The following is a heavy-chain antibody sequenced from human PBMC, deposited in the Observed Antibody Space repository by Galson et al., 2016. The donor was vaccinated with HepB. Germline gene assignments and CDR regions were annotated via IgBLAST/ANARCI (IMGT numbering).Heavy chain of an antibody. D-gene: IGHD1-1*01. CDR3: ARGKGTSVWYKDY. Sequence: SLRLSCAASGFTFSSYGIHWVRQAPGKGLEWVALISYDGSNKYYADSVRGRITISRDTSQNTVYLQMNSLRGEDTGVYYCARGKGTSVWYKDYWGQGTLVTVSS. J-gene: IGHJ4*02. V-gene: IGHV3-30*03. CDR2: ISYDGSNK. CDR1: GFTFSSYG.